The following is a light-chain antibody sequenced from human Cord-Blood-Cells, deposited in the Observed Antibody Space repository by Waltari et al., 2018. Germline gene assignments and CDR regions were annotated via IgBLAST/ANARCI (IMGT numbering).Light chain of an antibody. CDR3: SSYTSSSTLV. V-gene: IGLV2-14*01. CDR2: DGS. Sequence: QSALTQPASVSGSPGQSITISCTGTSSDVGGYNYVSWYQQHPGKAPKIMMYDGSNRPSGVSNRFSGSKSGNTASLTISGLQAEDEADYYCSSYTSSSTLVFGGGTKLTVL. CDR1: SSDVGGYNY. J-gene: IGLJ3*02.